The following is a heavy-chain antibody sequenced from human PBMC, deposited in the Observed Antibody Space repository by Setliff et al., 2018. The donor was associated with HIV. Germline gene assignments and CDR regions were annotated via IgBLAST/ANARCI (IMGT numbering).Heavy chain of an antibody. CDR2: INSYNGNT. D-gene: IGHD3-10*01. CDR3: SRSGVPPYYYYGMDV. Sequence: ASVKVSCKASGYTFTPDGVNWVRQAPGKGLEWMGWINSYNGNTKFAQKFQGXXTMTTDTSTTTAFMELRSLKADDTGIYYCSRSGVPPYYYYGMDVWGQGTTVTAP. CDR1: GYTFTPDG. V-gene: IGHV1-18*04. J-gene: IGHJ6*02.